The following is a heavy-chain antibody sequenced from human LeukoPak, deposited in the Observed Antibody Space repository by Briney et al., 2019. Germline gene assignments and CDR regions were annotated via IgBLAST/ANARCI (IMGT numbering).Heavy chain of an antibody. D-gene: IGHD3-9*01. J-gene: IGHJ3*02. V-gene: IGHV3-23*01. Sequence: GGSLRLSCAVSGFTLSSYGLTWVRQAPGKGLEWVSFSSFSGEITEYADSVKGRFTVSRDNSKNTLYLQMNSLRVDDTAVYYCARYFSTAFDIWGQGTMVTVSS. CDR1: GFTLSSYG. CDR2: SSFSGEIT. CDR3: ARYFSTAFDI.